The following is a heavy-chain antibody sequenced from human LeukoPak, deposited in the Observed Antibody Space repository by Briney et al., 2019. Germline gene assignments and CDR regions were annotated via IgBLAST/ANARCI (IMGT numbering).Heavy chain of an antibody. CDR3: ARHPSYYYMDV. CDR2: IYHGDSDI. V-gene: IGHV5-51*01. J-gene: IGHJ6*03. Sequence: GESLKISCKASGYSFTSYWIGWVRQMPGKGLEWMGIIYHGDSDIRYSPSFQGQVTISADKSISTAYLQWRSLKASDTAIYYCARHPSYYYMDVWGKGTTVTISS. CDR1: GYSFTSYW.